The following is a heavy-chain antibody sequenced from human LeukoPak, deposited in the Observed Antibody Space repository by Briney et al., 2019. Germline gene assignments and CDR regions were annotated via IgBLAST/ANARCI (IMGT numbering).Heavy chain of an antibody. V-gene: IGHV3-53*01. CDR1: GFTVSSNY. CDR2: IYSGGST. Sequence: GGSLRLSCAASGFTVSSNYMSWVRQAPGKGLEWVSVIYSGGSTYHADSVKGRFTISRDNSKNTLYLQMNSLRAEDTAVYYCARSPNEWELTTQFDCGGQGTLVTVPS. J-gene: IGHJ4*02. CDR3: ARSPNEWELTTQFDC. D-gene: IGHD1-26*01.